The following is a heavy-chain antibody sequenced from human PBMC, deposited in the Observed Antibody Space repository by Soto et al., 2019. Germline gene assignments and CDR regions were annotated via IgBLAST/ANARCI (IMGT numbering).Heavy chain of an antibody. CDR1: GFSHSTSGVG. V-gene: IGHV2-5*02. CDR2: IYWDDDK. Sequence: PTLVNPTQTLTLTCTFSGFSHSTSGVGVGWIRQPPGKALEWLALIYWDDDKRYSPSLKSRLTITKDTSKNQVVLTMTNMDPVDTATYYCARQTYYYDSSGPTLFDYWGQGTLVTVSS. CDR3: ARQTYYYDSSGPTLFDY. D-gene: IGHD3-22*01. J-gene: IGHJ4*02.